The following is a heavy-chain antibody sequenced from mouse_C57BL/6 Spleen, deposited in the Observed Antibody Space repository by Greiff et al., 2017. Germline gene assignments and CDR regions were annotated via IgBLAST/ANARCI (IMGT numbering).Heavy chain of an antibody. D-gene: IGHD3-2*02. J-gene: IGHJ4*01. CDR1: GFTFNTYA. Sequence: EVKLVESGGGLVQPKGSLKLSCAASGFTFNTYAMHWVRQAPGKGLEWVARTRSKSSNYATYYADSVKDRFTISRDDSQSMLYLQMNNLKTEDTAMYYCVRETAQATGYYAMDYWGQGTSVTVSS. CDR2: TRSKSSNYAT. CDR3: VRETAQATGYYAMDY. V-gene: IGHV10-3*01.